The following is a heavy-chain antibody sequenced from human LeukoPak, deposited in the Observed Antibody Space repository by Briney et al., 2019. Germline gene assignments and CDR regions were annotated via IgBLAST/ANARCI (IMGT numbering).Heavy chain of an antibody. CDR3: AREEYSSSSDWRSIVSPPDY. V-gene: IGHV1-18*01. CDR2: ISTYNGNT. Sequence: ASVKVSCKAPGYTFTTYGISWVRQAPGQGLEWMGWISTYNGNTKFAQKLQGRVTMTTDTSTSTAYMELRSLRSDDTAVYYCAREEYSSSSDWRSIVSPPDYWGQGTLVTVSS. CDR1: GYTFTTYG. J-gene: IGHJ4*02. D-gene: IGHD6-6*01.